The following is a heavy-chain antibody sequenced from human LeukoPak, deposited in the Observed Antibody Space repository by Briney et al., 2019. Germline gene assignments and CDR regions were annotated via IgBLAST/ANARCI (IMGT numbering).Heavy chain of an antibody. CDR1: GDSISRYY. CDR3: AREKPPYYGSGTYFDY. Sequence: PSETLSLTCTVSGDSISRYYWSWIRQPPGKGLEWIGYIYYSGSTNYNPSLKSRVTISVDTSKNQFSLKLSSVTAADTAVYYCAREKPPYYGSGTYFDYWGQGTLVTVSS. D-gene: IGHD3-10*01. J-gene: IGHJ4*02. V-gene: IGHV4-59*01. CDR2: IYYSGST.